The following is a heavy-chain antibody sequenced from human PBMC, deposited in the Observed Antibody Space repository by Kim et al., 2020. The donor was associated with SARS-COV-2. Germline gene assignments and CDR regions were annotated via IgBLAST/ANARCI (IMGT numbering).Heavy chain of an antibody. D-gene: IGHD1-1*01. Sequence: IYNPSLTRRVPISVDTSKNQFSLKLSAVTAADTAVYYCARGSPLDGGFDDWGQGTLVTVSS. CDR3: ARGSPLDGGFDD. J-gene: IGHJ4*02. V-gene: IGHV4-59*09.